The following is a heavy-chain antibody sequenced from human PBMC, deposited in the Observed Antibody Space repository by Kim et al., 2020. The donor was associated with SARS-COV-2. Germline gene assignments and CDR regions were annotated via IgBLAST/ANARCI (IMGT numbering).Heavy chain of an antibody. J-gene: IGHJ6*02. CDR3: AKAHSYGTLLGTGMDV. CDR2: ISGSGGST. CDR1: GFTFSSYA. D-gene: IGHD5-18*01. V-gene: IGHV3-23*01. Sequence: GGSLRLSCAASGFTFSSYAMSWVRQAPGKGLEWVSAISGSGGSTYYADSVKGRFTISRDNSKNTLYLQMNSLRAEDTAVYYCAKAHSYGTLLGTGMDVWGQGTTVTVSS.